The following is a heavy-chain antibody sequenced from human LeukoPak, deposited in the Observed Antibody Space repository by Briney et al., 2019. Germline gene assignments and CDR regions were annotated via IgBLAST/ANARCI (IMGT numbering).Heavy chain of an antibody. CDR1: GGTFSSYA. V-gene: IGHV1-69*13. Sequence: GASVNVSCKASGGTFSSYAISWVRQAPGQGLEWMGGIIPIFGTANYAQKFQGRVTITADESTSTAYMELSSLRSEDTAVYYCASGSYGYYYYYYGMDVWGQGTTVTVSS. CDR2: IIPIFGTA. D-gene: IGHD1-26*01. CDR3: ASGSYGYYYYYYGMDV. J-gene: IGHJ6*02.